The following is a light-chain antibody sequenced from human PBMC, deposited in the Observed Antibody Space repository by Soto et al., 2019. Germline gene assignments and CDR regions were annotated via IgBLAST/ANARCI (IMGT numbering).Light chain of an antibody. V-gene: IGKV1-5*03. CDR3: QQYNSYPT. J-gene: IGKJ5*01. CDR2: KAS. Sequence: DIQMTQSPSTLSACGGDRVTITCRASQSISSWLAWYQQKPGKAPNLLIYKASSLESGVPSRFSGSGSGTEFTLTISSLQPDDFATYYCQQYNSYPTFGQGTRLEIK. CDR1: QSISSW.